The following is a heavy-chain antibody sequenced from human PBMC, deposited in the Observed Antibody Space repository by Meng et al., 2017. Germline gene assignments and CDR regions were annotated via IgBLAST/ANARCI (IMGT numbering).Heavy chain of an antibody. Sequence: QVELWQAGGEVEKPWASVKVSCKASGYTFTSNGISWVRQDTGQGIEWMGWISAYNGNTNYAQKIQGRVTMTTDKSTSTAYMELRSLRYDDKAVYYCARDEDISAAGKLFGDYWGQGTLVTVSS. CDR1: GYTFTSNG. CDR2: ISAYNGNT. CDR3: ARDEDISAAGKLFGDY. J-gene: IGHJ4*02. V-gene: IGHV1-18*01. D-gene: IGHD6-25*01.